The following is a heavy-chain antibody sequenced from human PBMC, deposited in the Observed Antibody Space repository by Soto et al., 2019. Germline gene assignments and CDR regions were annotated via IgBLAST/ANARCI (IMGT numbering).Heavy chain of an antibody. D-gene: IGHD1-1*01. Sequence: SVKVSCKASGGTFSSYAISWVLQAPGQGLEWMGGIIPIFGTANYAQKFQGRVTITADESTSTAYMELSSLRAEDTAVYYCAKARGANNWANYYGLDVWGQGTTVTVSS. CDR2: IIPIFGTA. CDR1: GGTFSSYA. V-gene: IGHV1-69*13. CDR3: AKARGANNWANYYGLDV. J-gene: IGHJ6*02.